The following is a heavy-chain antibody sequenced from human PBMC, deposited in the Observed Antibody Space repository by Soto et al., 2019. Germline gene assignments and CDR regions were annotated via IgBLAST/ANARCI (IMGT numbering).Heavy chain of an antibody. J-gene: IGHJ3*02. Sequence: GGSLRLSCAASGYSISTYWMSWVRQAPGKGLEWVANVKQDGSEEYYADSVKGRFTISRDNSKNTLYLQMNSLRAEDTAVYYCAKPLYSGGPNAFDIWGQGTMVTVSS. V-gene: IGHV3-7*03. CDR1: GYSISTYW. CDR2: VKQDGSEE. CDR3: AKPLYSGGPNAFDI. D-gene: IGHD2-15*01.